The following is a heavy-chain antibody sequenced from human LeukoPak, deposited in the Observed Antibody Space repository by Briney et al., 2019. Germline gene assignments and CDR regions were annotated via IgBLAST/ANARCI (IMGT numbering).Heavy chain of an antibody. V-gene: IGHV1-2*04. CDR1: GYTFTGYY. J-gene: IGHJ5*02. Sequence: GASVKVSFKASGYTFTGYYIHWVRQAPGQGLEWMGLINPNSGGTNYAQKFQGWVTMTRDTSISTAYMELLRSNDTAVYYCARDSGPMVRGVANWFDPWGQGTLVTVSS. D-gene: IGHD3-10*01. CDR3: ARDSGPMVRGVANWFDP. CDR2: INPNSGGT.